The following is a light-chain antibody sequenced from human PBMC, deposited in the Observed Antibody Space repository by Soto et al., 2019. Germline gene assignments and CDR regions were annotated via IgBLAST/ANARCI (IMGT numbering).Light chain of an antibody. CDR3: QQYNDWPLT. Sequence: VFTQSPSTLSLSPGEGATLSCRASQGIGDTLAWYQHKPGQAPSLLIYGAFTRATGIPARFSGTGSRTEFTLTISSLQSEDSALYYCQQYNDWPLTFGQGTKVDIK. CDR2: GAF. V-gene: IGKV3-15*01. J-gene: IGKJ1*01. CDR1: QGIGDT.